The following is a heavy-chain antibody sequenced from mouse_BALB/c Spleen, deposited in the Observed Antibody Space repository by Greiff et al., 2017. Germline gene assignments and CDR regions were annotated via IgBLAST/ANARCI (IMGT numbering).Heavy chain of an antibody. CDR1: GFNIKDYY. CDR3: NPPLRGAMDY. Sequence: VQLKQSGAELVRSGASVKLSCTASGFNIKDYYMHWVKQRPEQGLEWIGWIDPENGDTEYAPKFQGKATMTADTSSNTAYLQLSSLTSEDTAVYYCNPPLRGAMDYWGQGTSVTVSS. V-gene: IGHV14-4*02. D-gene: IGHD1-2*01. J-gene: IGHJ4*01. CDR2: IDPENGDT.